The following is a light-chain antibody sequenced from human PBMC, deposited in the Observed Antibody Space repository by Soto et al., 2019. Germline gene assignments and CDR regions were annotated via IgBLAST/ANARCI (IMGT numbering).Light chain of an antibody. CDR2: GAS. CDR3: QLYGSSRWT. J-gene: IGKJ1*01. CDR1: QSISSNY. V-gene: IGKV3-20*01. Sequence: EIVLTQSPGTLSLSPGERATLSCRASQSISSNYLAWYQQKPGQAPRLLIYGASSKATDIPDRFSGSGSGTDFTLTISRLEPEDFAVYYCQLYGSSRWTFGQGTKVEIK.